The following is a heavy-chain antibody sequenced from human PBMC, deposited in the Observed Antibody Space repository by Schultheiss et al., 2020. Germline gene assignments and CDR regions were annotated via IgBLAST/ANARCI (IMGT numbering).Heavy chain of an antibody. CDR3: ARTGDFVGARGYYFDY. V-gene: IGHV1-69*10. Sequence: SVKVSCKASGGTFSSYAISWVRQAPGQGLEWMGGIIPIFGIANYAQKFQGRVTITADKSTSTAYMELSSLRSEDTAVYYCARTGDFVGARGYYFDYWGQGTLVTVSS. D-gene: IGHD1-26*01. J-gene: IGHJ4*02. CDR2: IIPIFGIA. CDR1: GGTFSSYA.